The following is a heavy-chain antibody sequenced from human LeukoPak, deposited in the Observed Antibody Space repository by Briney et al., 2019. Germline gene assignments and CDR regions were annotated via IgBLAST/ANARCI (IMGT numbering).Heavy chain of an antibody. J-gene: IGHJ5*02. CDR3: ARCTNINWFDP. V-gene: IGHV4-59*01. CDR1: GASITSYY. CDR2: IHHSGST. Sequence: PSETLSLTCTVSGASITSYYWSWIRQPPGKGLEWIGYIHHSGSTNSNPSLKSRVTMSVDTSKIQFSLKLNSVTAADTAVYYCARCTNINWFDPWGQGTLVTVSS. D-gene: IGHD1/OR15-1a*01.